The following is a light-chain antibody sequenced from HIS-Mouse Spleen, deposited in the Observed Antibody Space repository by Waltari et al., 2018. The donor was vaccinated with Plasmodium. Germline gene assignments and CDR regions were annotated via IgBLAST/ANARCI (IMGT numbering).Light chain of an antibody. J-gene: IGLJ2*01. V-gene: IGLV2-8*01. CDR1: SSDVGGYNY. CDR3: SSYAGSNNLV. CDR2: EVS. Sequence: QSALTQPPSASGSPGQSVTISCTGTSSDVGGYNYVSWYQQHPGKAPKRMIYEVSKLPSGVPDRFSGYKAGNTAPLTVSGLQAEDEADYYCSSYAGSNNLVFGGGTKLTVL.